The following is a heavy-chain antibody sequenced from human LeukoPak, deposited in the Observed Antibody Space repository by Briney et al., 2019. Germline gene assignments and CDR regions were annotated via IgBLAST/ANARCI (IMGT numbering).Heavy chain of an antibody. CDR3: ARDRMGGSFDY. V-gene: IGHV3-48*01. Sequence: GGSLRLSCAASGFAFSPYAMNWVRQAPGKGLEWVSFITGDSNTIYYADSMKVRFTVSRDNAENSLYLQMNSLSAEDTAVYYCARDRMGGSFDYWGQGTLVTVSS. D-gene: IGHD2-15*01. CDR1: GFAFSPYA. J-gene: IGHJ4*02. CDR2: ITGDSNTI.